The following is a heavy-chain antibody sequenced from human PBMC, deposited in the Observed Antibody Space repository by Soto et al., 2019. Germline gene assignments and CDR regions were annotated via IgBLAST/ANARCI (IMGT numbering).Heavy chain of an antibody. J-gene: IGHJ6*03. CDR1: EFIFSGYW. CDR3: ARNVFPYYTSAVCYDQYYYYMDV. D-gene: IGHD3-16*01. CDR2: IRQDGSES. Sequence: GGSLRLSCAASEFIFSGYWMTWVRQAPGKGLEWVANIRQDGSESNYVGSVKGRFTISRDNAENSLFLQMNSLRAEDTAVYYCARNVFPYYTSAVCYDQYYYYMDVWGKGTLVTVSS. V-gene: IGHV3-7*01.